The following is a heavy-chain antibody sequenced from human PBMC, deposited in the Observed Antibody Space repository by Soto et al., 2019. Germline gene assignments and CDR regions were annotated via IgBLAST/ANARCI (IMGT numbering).Heavy chain of an antibody. D-gene: IGHD6-19*01. V-gene: IGHV4-34*01. CDR2: INHRGST. Sequence: QVQLQQWGAGLLKPSETLSLTCTVYGGSFSGYYWSWIRQPPGKGLEWIGEINHRGSTNYNPSLKSRVTISVDTSKNQFSLSLNSMTAADTAVYYCARGLYSSAWYNWFDPWGQGTLVTVSS. J-gene: IGHJ5*02. CDR1: GGSFSGYY. CDR3: ARGLYSSAWYNWFDP.